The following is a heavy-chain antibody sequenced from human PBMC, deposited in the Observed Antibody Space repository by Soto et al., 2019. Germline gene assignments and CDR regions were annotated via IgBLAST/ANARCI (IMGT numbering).Heavy chain of an antibody. CDR3: AREYAPGSPNYYY. Sequence: GGSLRLSCAASGFTFSNYAMSWVRQAPGKGLEWVSTFTRSGSTLYAESVRGRFTISRDNSKNTLFLQMNNVRAEDTAIYYCAREYAPGSPNYYYWGLGTLVTVSS. J-gene: IGHJ4*02. CDR1: GFTFSNYA. D-gene: IGHD3-10*01. CDR2: FTRSGST. V-gene: IGHV3-23*01.